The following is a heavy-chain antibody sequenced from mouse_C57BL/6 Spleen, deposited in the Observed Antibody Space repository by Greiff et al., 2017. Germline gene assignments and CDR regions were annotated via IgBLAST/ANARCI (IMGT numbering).Heavy chain of an antibody. Sequence: QVQLKQPGAELVKPGASVKMSCKASGYTFTSYWITWVKQRPGQGLEWIGDINPGSGSTNYNQKFKSKATLTVDKSSSTAYMQLSSLTSEDSAVXWCARGGMGNYDYWGQGTTLTVSS. CDR2: INPGSGST. CDR3: ARGGMGNYDY. CDR1: GYTFTSYW. D-gene: IGHD2-1*01. J-gene: IGHJ2*01. V-gene: IGHV1-55*01.